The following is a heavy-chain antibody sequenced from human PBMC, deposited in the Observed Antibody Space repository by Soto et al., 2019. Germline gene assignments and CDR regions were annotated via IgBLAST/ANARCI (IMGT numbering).Heavy chain of an antibody. CDR3: ARIAENSGDHYFDY. J-gene: IGHJ4*02. V-gene: IGHV3-30-3*01. CDR1: GFALISYA. Sequence: GWSLRLSCAASGFALISYAMHLVRQAPGKGLEWVAIISYDGGTKFYADSVKGRFTISRDNSKNTLYLQTNSLRAQDTAVYYCARIAENSGDHYFDYCGEGTPVTVSS. D-gene: IGHD6-13*01. CDR2: ISYDGGTK.